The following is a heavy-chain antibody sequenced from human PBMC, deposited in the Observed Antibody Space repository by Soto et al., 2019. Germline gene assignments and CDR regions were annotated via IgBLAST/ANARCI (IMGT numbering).Heavy chain of an antibody. Sequence: QVQLVESGGGVVQPGRSLRLSCAASGFTFSNYGMHWVRQAQGKGLEWVAVILNDGSNRYHADSVKDRFTTSRDNSKTTLYLQMNSLRAEATAVFYCASDDEYSGNGMDVWGQGTTVTVS. J-gene: IGHJ6*02. V-gene: IGHV3-33*01. D-gene: IGHD3-10*01. CDR2: ILNDGSNR. CDR3: ASDDEYSGNGMDV. CDR1: GFTFSNYG.